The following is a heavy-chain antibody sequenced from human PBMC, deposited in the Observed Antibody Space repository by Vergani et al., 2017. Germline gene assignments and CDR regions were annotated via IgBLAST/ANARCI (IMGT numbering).Heavy chain of an antibody. CDR2: INHSGST. V-gene: IGHV4-34*01. Sequence: QVQLQQWGAGLLKPSETLSLTCAVYGGSFSGYYWSWIRQPPGKGLEWIGEINHSGSTNYNPSLKSRVTISVDTSKNQFSLKLSSVTAADTAVYYCARGLRRYMDVWGKGTTVTVSS. J-gene: IGHJ6*03. CDR3: ARGLRRYMDV. CDR1: GGSFSGYY.